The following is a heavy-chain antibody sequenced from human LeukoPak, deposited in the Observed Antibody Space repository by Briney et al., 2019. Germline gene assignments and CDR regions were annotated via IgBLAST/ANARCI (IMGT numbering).Heavy chain of an antibody. J-gene: IGHJ4*02. V-gene: IGHV4-59*01. CDR3: ARVGRLEAHDY. Sequence: PSETLSLTCTVSGGSISSYYWSWIRQPPGKGLEWIGYIYYSGGTNYNPSLKSRVTISVDTSKNQFSLKLSSVTAADTAVYYCARVGRLEAHDYWGQGTLVTVSS. CDR1: GGSISSYY. CDR2: IYYSGGT. D-gene: IGHD3-3*01.